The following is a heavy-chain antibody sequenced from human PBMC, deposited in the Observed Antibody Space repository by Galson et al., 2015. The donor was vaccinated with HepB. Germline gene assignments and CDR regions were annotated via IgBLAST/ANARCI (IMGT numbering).Heavy chain of an antibody. CDR2: ISSNGGST. J-gene: IGHJ4*02. CDR1: GFTFSSYA. V-gene: IGHV3-64D*06. D-gene: IGHD3-22*01. Sequence: SLRLSCAASGFTFSSYAMHWVRQAPGKGLEYVSAISSNGGSTYYADSVKGRFTISRDNSKNTLYLQMSSLRAEDTAVYYCVKDGLYYHDSSGYYDYWGQGTLVTVSS. CDR3: VKDGLYYHDSSGYYDY.